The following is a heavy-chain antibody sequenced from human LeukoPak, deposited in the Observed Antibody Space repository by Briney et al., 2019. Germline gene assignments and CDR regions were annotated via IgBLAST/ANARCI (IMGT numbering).Heavy chain of an antibody. D-gene: IGHD6-19*01. V-gene: IGHV1-3*01. CDR2: INVGNDNT. CDR3: ARDSEQWLVPREGYFDY. J-gene: IGHJ4*02. Sequence: ASVKVSCKASGYTFTSYLIHWVRRAPGQRLEWMGWINVGNDNTKYSQNFQGRVTITRDTSASIAYMELSSLRSEDTAVYYCARDSEQWLVPREGYFDYWGQGTLVTVSS. CDR1: GYTFTSYL.